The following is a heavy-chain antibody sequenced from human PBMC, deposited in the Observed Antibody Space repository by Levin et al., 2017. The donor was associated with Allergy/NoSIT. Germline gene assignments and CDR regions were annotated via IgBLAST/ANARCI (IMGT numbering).Heavy chain of an antibody. Sequence: ESGPTLVKPTQTLTLTCTFSGISLSTNGMCVSWIRQPPGKALEWLARIDWDDDKYYSTSLKTRLTISKDTSNNQVVLTMTNMDPVDTATYYCVRMPRVGPTEFDYWGPGTLVTVSS. CDR2: IDWDDDK. J-gene: IGHJ4*02. V-gene: IGHV2-70*11. CDR3: VRMPRVGPTEFDY. CDR1: GISLSTNGMC. D-gene: IGHD1-26*01.